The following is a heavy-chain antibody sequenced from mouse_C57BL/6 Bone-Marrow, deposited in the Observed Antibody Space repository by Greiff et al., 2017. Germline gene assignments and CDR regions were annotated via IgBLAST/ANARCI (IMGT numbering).Heavy chain of an antibody. J-gene: IGHJ3*01. CDR1: GFTFSSYA. CDR3: ARDGRQLRLLCAY. D-gene: IGHD3-2*02. V-gene: IGHV5-4*01. Sequence: EVKLVESGGGLVKPGGSLKLSCAASGFTFSSYAMSWVRQTPEKRLEWVATISDGGSYTYYPDNVKGRFTISRDNAKNNLYLQMSHLKSEDTAMYYCARDGRQLRLLCAYWGQGTLVTVSA. CDR2: ISDGGSYT.